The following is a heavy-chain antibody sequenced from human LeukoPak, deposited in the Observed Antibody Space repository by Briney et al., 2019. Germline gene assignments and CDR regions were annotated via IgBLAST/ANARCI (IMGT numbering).Heavy chain of an antibody. CDR1: GFTFSNAW. D-gene: IGHD3-3*01. J-gene: IGHJ4*02. CDR3: ARVSIDFWSGYYDY. CDR2: ISSSGSTI. V-gene: IGHV3-11*01. Sequence: GGSLRLSCAASGFTFSNAWMSWIRQAPGKGLEWVSYISSSGSTIYYADSVKGRFTISRDNAKNSLYLQMNSLRAEDTAVYYCARVSIDFWSGYYDYWGQGTLVTVSS.